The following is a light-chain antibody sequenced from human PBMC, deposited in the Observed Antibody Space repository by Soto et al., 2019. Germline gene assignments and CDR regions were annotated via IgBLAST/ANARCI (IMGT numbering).Light chain of an antibody. Sequence: DIVMTQSPDSLAVSLGERATINCKSSQSLLNSSNNKNYLAWLQQKPGQPPKLLIYWASTRESGVPDRFSGSGSGTDFTLTISSLQAEDVALCYCQQYSYAPFTFGPGTKVDIK. V-gene: IGKV4-1*01. CDR2: WAS. CDR3: QQYSYAPFT. CDR1: QSLLNSSNNKNY. J-gene: IGKJ3*01.